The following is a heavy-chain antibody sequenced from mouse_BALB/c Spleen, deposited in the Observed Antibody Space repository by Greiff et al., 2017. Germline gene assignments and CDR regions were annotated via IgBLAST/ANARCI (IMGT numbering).Heavy chain of an antibody. V-gene: IGHV1-69*02. Sequence: VQLQQPGAELVRPGASVKLSCKASGYTFTSYWINWVKQRPGQGLEWIGNIYPSDSYTNYNQKFKDKATLTVDKSSSTAYMQLSSPTSEDSAVYYCTREGNYEAWFAYWGQGTLVTVSA. CDR2: IYPSDSYT. J-gene: IGHJ3*01. D-gene: IGHD2-1*01. CDR1: GYTFTSYW. CDR3: TREGNYEAWFAY.